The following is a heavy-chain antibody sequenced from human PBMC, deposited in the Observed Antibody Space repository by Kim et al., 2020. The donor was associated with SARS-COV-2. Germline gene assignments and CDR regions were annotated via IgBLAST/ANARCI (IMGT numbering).Heavy chain of an antibody. J-gene: IGHJ5*02. D-gene: IGHD6-6*01. Sequence: ASVKVSCKASGYTFTGYYMHWVRQAPGQGLEWMGWINPNSGGTNYAQKFQGRVTMTRDTSISTAYMELSRLRSDDTAVYYCARGGYSSSSFFRKYNWFDPWGQGTLVTVSS. V-gene: IGHV1-2*02. CDR2: INPNSGGT. CDR1: GYTFTGYY. CDR3: ARGGYSSSSFFRKYNWFDP.